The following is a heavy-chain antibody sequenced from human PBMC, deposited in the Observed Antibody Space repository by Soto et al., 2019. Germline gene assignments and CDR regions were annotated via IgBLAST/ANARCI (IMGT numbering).Heavy chain of an antibody. D-gene: IGHD3-3*01. CDR2: IYHSGST. V-gene: IGHV4-38-2*01. J-gene: IGHJ5*02. CDR1: GYSISSGYY. Sequence: SETLSLTFAVSGYSISSGYYWGWIRQPPGKGLEWIGSIYHSGSTYYNPSLKSRVTISVDTSKNQFSLKLSSVTPAYTDLYYCARGDSYYDFWRGYALGPNWFDPWGQSTLVTVSS. CDR3: ARGDSYYDFWRGYALGPNWFDP.